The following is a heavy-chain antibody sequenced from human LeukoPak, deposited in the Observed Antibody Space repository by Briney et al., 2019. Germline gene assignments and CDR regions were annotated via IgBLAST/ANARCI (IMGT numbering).Heavy chain of an antibody. J-gene: IGHJ5*02. CDR3: ARDGWFGDYNWFDP. CDR2: ISSASNTI. Sequence: PGESLRLSCAASGFTLSSYSMNWVCQAPGKGLEWVSYISSASNTIYYADSVKGRFTISRDNAKNSLYLQMNSLRAEDTAMYYCARDGWFGDYNWFDPWGQGTLVTVSS. CDR1: GFTLSSYS. D-gene: IGHD3-10*01. V-gene: IGHV3-48*01.